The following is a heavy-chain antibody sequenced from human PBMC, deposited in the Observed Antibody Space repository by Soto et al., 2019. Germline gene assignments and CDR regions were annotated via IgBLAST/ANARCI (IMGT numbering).Heavy chain of an antibody. V-gene: IGHV1-24*01. CDR2: FDPEDGET. D-gene: IGHD4-17*01. Sequence: ASVKVSCKVSGYTLTELSMHWVRQAPGKGLEWMGGFDPEDGETIYAQKFQGRVTMTEDTSTDTAYMELSSLRSEDTAVYYCATVDYGDYPGLIISQPFDYWGQGTLVTVSS. CDR1: GYTLTELS. CDR3: ATVDYGDYPGLIISQPFDY. J-gene: IGHJ4*02.